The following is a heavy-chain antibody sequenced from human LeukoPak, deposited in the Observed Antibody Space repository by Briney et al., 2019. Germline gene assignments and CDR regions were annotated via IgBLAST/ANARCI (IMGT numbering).Heavy chain of an antibody. V-gene: IGHV3-21*01. D-gene: IGHD6-13*01. J-gene: IGHJ4*02. CDR3: ARGLIAAAGFDY. CDR2: ISSSSSHI. Sequence: PGGSLRLSCAASGFTFSSYGMHWVRQAPGKGLEWVSSISSSSSHIYYADSVKGRFTISRDNAKNSLYLQMNSLRAEDTAVYYCARGLIAAAGFDYWGQGTLVTVSS. CDR1: GFTFSSYG.